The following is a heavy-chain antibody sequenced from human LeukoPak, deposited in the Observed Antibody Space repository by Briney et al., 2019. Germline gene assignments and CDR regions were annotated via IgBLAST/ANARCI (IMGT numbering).Heavy chain of an antibody. Sequence: PPGGSLRLSCAAFGFTFSTFGMSWVRQAPGKGLEWVSGINWSGGSTGYADSVKGRFSISRDNAKNSLYLQMNSLSAEDTALYYCARGEYKYYDSSAYYYYFDCWGQGTLVTVSS. D-gene: IGHD3-22*01. V-gene: IGHV3-20*04. CDR1: GFTFSTFG. CDR3: ARGEYKYYDSSAYYYYFDC. CDR2: INWSGGST. J-gene: IGHJ4*02.